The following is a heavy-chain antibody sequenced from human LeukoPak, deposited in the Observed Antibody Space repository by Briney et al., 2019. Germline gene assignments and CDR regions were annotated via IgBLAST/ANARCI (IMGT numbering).Heavy chain of an antibody. J-gene: IGHJ3*02. V-gene: IGHV1-2*02. CDR2: INPNTGGA. Sequence: ASVKLSCKASGDTFTAYYMYCGRRAPGQGLEWRGGINPNTGGATSAQKFKGRITLPGDTSISTACMELSRLRPDDTAVYYCARVKRWIQLWPTEDDAFDIWGQGRMVTVPS. CDR1: GDTFTAYY. D-gene: IGHD5-18*01. CDR3: ARVKRWIQLWPTEDDAFDI.